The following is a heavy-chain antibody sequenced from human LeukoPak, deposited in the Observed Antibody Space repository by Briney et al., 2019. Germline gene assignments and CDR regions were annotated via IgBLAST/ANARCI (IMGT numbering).Heavy chain of an antibody. D-gene: IGHD3-22*01. CDR3: ARRLDYYDSSGYYYYFDY. CDR2: INHSGST. V-gene: IGHV4-34*01. Sequence: SETLSLTCAVYGGSFSGYYWSWIRQPPGKGLELIGEINHSGSTNYNPSLKSRATISVDTSKNQFSLKLSSVTAADTAVYYCARRLDYYDSSGYYYYFDYWGQGTLVTVSS. J-gene: IGHJ4*02. CDR1: GGSFSGYY.